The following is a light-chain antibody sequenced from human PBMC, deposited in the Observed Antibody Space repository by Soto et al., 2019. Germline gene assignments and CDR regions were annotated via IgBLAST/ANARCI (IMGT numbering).Light chain of an antibody. J-gene: IGLJ3*02. Sequence: QSALTQPRSVSGSPGLSVTISCTGTSSDVGGYNYVSWYQHHPGKAPKLIIYDVVKRPSGVPGRFSGSKSGNTASLTISGLQAEDEADYYCCSYAGSYTLVFGGGTKLTVL. CDR3: CSYAGSYTLV. V-gene: IGLV2-11*01. CDR2: DVV. CDR1: SSDVGGYNY.